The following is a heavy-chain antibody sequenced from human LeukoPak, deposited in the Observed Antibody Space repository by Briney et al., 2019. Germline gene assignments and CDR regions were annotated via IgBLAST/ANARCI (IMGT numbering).Heavy chain of an antibody. CDR1: GFTFSGHS. V-gene: IGHV3-23*01. CDR3: ARVGDWSNYFGMDA. CDR2: IFGNGVKT. Sequence: PGGSLRLSCAASGFTFSGHSMTWVRQTPGKGLEWVSVIFGNGVKTYYADSLKGRFTISRDNSKSTLYLQMNSLRADDTAVYYCARVGDWSNYFGMDAWGKGTTVSVSS. J-gene: IGHJ6*04. D-gene: IGHD3-16*01.